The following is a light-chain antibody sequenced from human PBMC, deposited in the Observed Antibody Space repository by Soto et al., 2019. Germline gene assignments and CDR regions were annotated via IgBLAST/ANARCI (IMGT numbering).Light chain of an antibody. CDR2: DTS. Sequence: EIVLTRSPATLSLSPGERATLSCGASQSINSNYLAWYQQKPGLAPRLVIYDTSRRAPGIPDRLTGSGSGTDFTLTFSRLEPEDSAIYYCQQYGSSPTLGQGTRLEIK. CDR1: QSINSNY. J-gene: IGKJ5*01. CDR3: QQYGSSPT. V-gene: IGKV3D-20*01.